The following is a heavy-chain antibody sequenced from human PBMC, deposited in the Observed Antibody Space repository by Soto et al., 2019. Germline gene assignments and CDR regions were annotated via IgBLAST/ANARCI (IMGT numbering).Heavy chain of an antibody. CDR3: TSRYNWYDDGFDP. CDR2: SYYSGTT. V-gene: IGHV4-39*01. CDR1: GAPITVPIFC. Sequence: SDTPSLSRTVSGAPITVPIFCVSAIRQPPGKGLEWIGSSYYSGTTHFIPSFKSRATISVDTSKNQFSLRLTSVTAADTAIYYCTSRYNWYDDGFDPRGPGALVTVSS. J-gene: IGHJ5*02. D-gene: IGHD4-17*01.